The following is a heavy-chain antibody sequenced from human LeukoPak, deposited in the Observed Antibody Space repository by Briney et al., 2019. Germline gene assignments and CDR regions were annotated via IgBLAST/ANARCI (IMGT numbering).Heavy chain of an antibody. CDR1: GFTFSSYA. CDR2: ISGSGGST. D-gene: IGHD3-3*01. J-gene: IGHJ4*02. Sequence: GGSLRLSCAASGFTFSSYAMSWVRQAPGKGLEWVSAISGSGGSTYYADSVKGRFTISRDNSKNTLYLQMNSLRAEDTAVYYCAKTPARTLFGVVHFDYWGQGTLVTVSS. CDR3: AKTPARTLFGVVHFDY. V-gene: IGHV3-23*01.